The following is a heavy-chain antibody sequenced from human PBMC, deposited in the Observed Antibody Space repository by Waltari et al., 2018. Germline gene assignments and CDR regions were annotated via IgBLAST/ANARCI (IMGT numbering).Heavy chain of an antibody. J-gene: IGHJ2*01. CDR1: GGSISRSSYY. V-gene: IGHV4-39*01. CDR2: IYYSGRT. CDR3: ARHPAMTIMLWYFDL. Sequence: QLQLQESGPGLVKPSETLSLTCTVSGGSISRSSYYWGWIRQPPGKGLEWIGSIYYSGRTYYNPSLKSRVTISVDTSKNQFSLKLSSVTAADTAVYYCARHPAMTIMLWYFDLWGRGTLVTVSS. D-gene: IGHD2-8*01.